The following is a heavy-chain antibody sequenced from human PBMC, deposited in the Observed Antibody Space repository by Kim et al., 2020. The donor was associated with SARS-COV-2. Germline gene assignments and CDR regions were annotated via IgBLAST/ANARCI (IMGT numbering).Heavy chain of an antibody. Sequence: GGSLRLSCAASGFTFSSYSMNWVRQAPGKGLEWVSSISSSSSYIYYADSVKGRFTISRDNAKNSLYLQMNSLRAEDTAVYYCARVRQWLDYYYGMDVWGQGTTVTVSS. J-gene: IGHJ6*02. CDR1: GFTFSSYS. CDR3: ARVRQWLDYYYGMDV. V-gene: IGHV3-21*01. D-gene: IGHD6-19*01. CDR2: ISSSSSYI.